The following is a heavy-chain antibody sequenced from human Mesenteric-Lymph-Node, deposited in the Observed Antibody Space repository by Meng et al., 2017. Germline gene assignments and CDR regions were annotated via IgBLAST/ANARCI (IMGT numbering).Heavy chain of an antibody. CDR3: ARTQRSSLAPVDD. Sequence: QVQLVQSGPEVKKPGSSGKVSCKASGGTCSSYAISWVRQAPGQGLEWMGGIIPIFGTANYAQKFQGRVTITADKSTSTAYMELSRLNSDDTAIYYCARTQRSSLAPVDDWGHGTLVTVFS. V-gene: IGHV1-69*06. D-gene: IGHD1-1*01. CDR1: GGTCSSYA. J-gene: IGHJ4*01. CDR2: IIPIFGTA.